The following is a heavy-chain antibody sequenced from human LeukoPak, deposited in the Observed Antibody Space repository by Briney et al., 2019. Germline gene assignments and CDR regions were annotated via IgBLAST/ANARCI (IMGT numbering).Heavy chain of an antibody. J-gene: IGHJ4*02. CDR3: AIGWELHRFGY. Sequence: PGGSLRLSCEASGFTFRSYAMNWVRQAPGKGLEWVSGISNSGDTTYYADSVKGRFTISRDNSKNTLYLQMDSLRAEDTAVYYCAIGWELHRFGYWGQGTLVTVSS. D-gene: IGHD1-26*01. CDR2: ISNSGDTT. V-gene: IGHV3-23*01. CDR1: GFTFRSYA.